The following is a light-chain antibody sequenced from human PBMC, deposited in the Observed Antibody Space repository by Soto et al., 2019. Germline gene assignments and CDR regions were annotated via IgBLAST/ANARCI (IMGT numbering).Light chain of an antibody. Sequence: IVWTQSAGTVSLSPGDRATLSCRASQSVTSSLAWYQQKTGQAPRLLIFGASSRATGIPDRFSGSGSGTDFTLTINRLEPEDFAVYYCQQYGSSSLTFGPGTKVDIK. CDR2: GAS. J-gene: IGKJ3*01. CDR3: QQYGSSSLT. CDR1: QSVTSS. V-gene: IGKV3-20*01.